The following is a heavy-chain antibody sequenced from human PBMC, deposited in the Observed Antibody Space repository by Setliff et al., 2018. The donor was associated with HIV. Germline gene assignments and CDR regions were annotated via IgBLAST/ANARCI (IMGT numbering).Heavy chain of an antibody. CDR2: IYSGGSA. J-gene: IGHJ6*03. CDR1: GGSISGSNSY. CDR3: ARVVGQVGSNWYNYYYYMDV. V-gene: IGHV4-39*07. D-gene: IGHD6-13*01. Sequence: SETLSLTCTVSGGSISGSNSYWGWIRQPPGKGLEWIGNIYSGGSAYYNPSLKSRITTSVDTSKNQFSLKLSSVTAADTAVYYCARVVGQVGSNWYNYYYYMDVWAKGTTVTVSS.